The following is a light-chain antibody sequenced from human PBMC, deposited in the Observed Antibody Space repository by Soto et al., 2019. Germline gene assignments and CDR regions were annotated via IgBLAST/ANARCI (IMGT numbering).Light chain of an antibody. CDR2: ASS. CDR1: QGIRND. J-gene: IGKJ1*01. Sequence: AIRMTQSPSSLSASVGDRVTMSCRASQGIRNDLAWYQQKAGKAPKLLIFASSKLQSGVPSRFSGSGSGTDFTLTISRLHPEDFATYYCLQLYNFSWTFGQGTKVDIK. CDR3: LQLYNFSWT. V-gene: IGKV1-6*01.